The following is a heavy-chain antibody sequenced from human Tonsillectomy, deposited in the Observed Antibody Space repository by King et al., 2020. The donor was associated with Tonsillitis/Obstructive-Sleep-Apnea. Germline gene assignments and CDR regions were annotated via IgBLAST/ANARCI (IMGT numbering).Heavy chain of an antibody. V-gene: IGHV1-18*01. CDR3: ARVIGYYDFWSGPNNWFDP. CDR1: GYTFTSYG. Sequence: VQLVESGAEVKKPGASVKVSCKASGYTFTSYGISWVRQAPGQGLEWMGWISAYNGNTNYARKLQGRVTMTTETSTSTAYMELRSLRSDDTAVYYCARVIGYYDFWSGPNNWFDPWGQGTLVTVSS. D-gene: IGHD3-3*01. J-gene: IGHJ5*02. CDR2: ISAYNGNT.